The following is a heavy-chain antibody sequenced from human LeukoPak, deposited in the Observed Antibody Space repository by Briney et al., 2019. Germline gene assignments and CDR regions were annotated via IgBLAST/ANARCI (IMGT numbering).Heavy chain of an antibody. V-gene: IGHV3-21*01. CDR2: ISSRGTYI. Sequence: GGSLRLSCAASGFTFSTYDMNWVRQAPGQGLEWVSSISSRGTYIYYAESVKGRFTISRDNAKNSVFLDMDSLRAEDTAVYYCAPPGADSGLPLDVWGNGTAVTVSS. J-gene: IGHJ6*04. D-gene: IGHD4-17*01. CDR1: GFTFSTYD. CDR3: APPGADSGLPLDV.